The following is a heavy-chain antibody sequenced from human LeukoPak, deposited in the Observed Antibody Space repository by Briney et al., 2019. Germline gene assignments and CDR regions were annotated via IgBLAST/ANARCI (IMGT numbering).Heavy chain of an antibody. V-gene: IGHV1-8*03. Sequence: ASVKVSCKASGYTFTSYDINWVRQATGQGREWMGWMNPNSGNTGYAQKSQGRVTITRNTSISTAYMELSSLRSEDTAVYYCARTSRSITIFGVVISFDYWGQGTLVTVSS. CDR3: ARTSRSITIFGVVISFDY. J-gene: IGHJ4*02. CDR2: MNPNSGNT. CDR1: GYTFTSYD. D-gene: IGHD3-3*01.